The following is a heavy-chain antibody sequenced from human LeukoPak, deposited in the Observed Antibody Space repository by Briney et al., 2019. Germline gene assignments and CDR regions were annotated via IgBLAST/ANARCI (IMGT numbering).Heavy chain of an antibody. CDR2: IKQDGSEK. D-gene: IGHD5-18*01. V-gene: IGHV3-7*01. J-gene: IGHJ4*02. CDR3: ARVGYSYGYFFDY. CDR1: GFTFSSYW. Sequence: GGSLRLSCAASGFTFSSYWMSWVRQAPGKGLEWVANIKQDGSEKYYVDSVKGRFTISTDNAKNSLYLQMNSLRAEDTAVYYCARVGYSYGYFFDYWGQGTLVTVSS.